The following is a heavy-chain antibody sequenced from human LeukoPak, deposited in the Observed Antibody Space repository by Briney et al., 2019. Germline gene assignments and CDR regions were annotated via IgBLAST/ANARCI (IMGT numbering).Heavy chain of an antibody. CDR3: EKDSSSCDEKGEIDY. V-gene: IGHV3-9*01. D-gene: IGHD6-13*01. CDR1: GFTFDDHA. J-gene: IGHJ4*02. Sequence: GRSLRLSCAASGFTFDDHAMHWVRQAPGKGLVWVSGLSWDCGNIGYADSVKGRFTMSRANAKNFLYLQMNSLRDEDPALYYGEKDSSSCDEKGEIDYWGQGTLVTVSS. CDR2: LSWDCGNI.